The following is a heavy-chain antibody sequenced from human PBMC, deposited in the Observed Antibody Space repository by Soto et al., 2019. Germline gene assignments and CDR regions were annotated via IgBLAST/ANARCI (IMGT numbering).Heavy chain of an antibody. J-gene: IGHJ4*02. CDR3: ARENLGYGSSTSCK. CDR2: ISSSGSTI. Sequence: GLSLRLSCAASGFTFSSYEMNWVLQATGKGLEWVSYISSSGSTIYYADSVKGRFTISRDNAKNSLYLQMNSLRAEDTAVYYCARENLGYGSSTSCKWGQGTLVTVSS. V-gene: IGHV3-48*03. CDR1: GFTFSSYE. D-gene: IGHD2-2*01.